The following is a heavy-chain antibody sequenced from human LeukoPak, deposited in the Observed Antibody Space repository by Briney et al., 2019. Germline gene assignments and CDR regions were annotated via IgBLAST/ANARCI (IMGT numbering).Heavy chain of an antibody. V-gene: IGHV5-10-1*01. CDR3: ARLEVVVVIPGRAAFYI. CDR2: IDPSDCYT. Sequence: GASPQISCESSGSIFTSYWFSGVRQLPGKGLEWMGRIDPSDCYTNYSPSFKGHVTISADKSINTAYLQWSCLNASDTAVYYCARLEVVVVIPGRAAFYIWGEGTMGTVSS. D-gene: IGHD3-22*01. CDR1: GSIFTSYW. J-gene: IGHJ3*02.